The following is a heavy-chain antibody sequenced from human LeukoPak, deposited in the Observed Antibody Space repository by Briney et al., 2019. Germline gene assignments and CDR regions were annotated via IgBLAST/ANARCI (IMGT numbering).Heavy chain of an antibody. D-gene: IGHD3-10*01. CDR3: ARGGYYGSGNDFRFDP. Sequence: SETLSLNCTVSGGTLPSGDFYWGWIRQPPGKGLEWIGSIYYSGSTNYKPSLKSRVTISVDTSKNQFSLKLSSVTAADTAVYYCARGGYYGSGNDFRFDPWGQGTLVTVSS. J-gene: IGHJ5*02. V-gene: IGHV4-39*07. CDR1: GGTLPSGDFY. CDR2: IYYSGST.